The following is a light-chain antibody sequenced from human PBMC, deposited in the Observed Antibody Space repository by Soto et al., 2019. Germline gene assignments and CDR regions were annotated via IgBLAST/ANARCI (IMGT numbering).Light chain of an antibody. J-gene: IGLJ2*01. CDR3: CSYAGSVI. CDR2: EGS. Sequence: QSALTQPASVSGSPGQSITISCTGPGSDVGSYNLVSWYQQHPGKAPKLMIYEGSKRPSGVSNRFSGSESGNTASLTISGLQAEAEADYYCCSYAGSVILGGGTKLTVL. V-gene: IGLV2-23*01. CDR1: GSDVGSYNL.